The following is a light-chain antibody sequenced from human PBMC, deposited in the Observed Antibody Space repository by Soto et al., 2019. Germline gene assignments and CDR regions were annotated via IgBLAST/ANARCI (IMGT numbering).Light chain of an antibody. V-gene: IGLV2-14*01. Sequence: QSALTQPASVSGSPXXXXTLSCXXXXXDIGAHDYVSWYQHHPDKAPKVIIYEVSKRPSGVSTRFSGSKTGNTASLTISGLQAEDEADYYCNSYTISHTVVFGGGTKLTVL. J-gene: IGLJ2*01. CDR1: XXDIGAHDY. CDR3: NSYTISHTVV. CDR2: EVS.